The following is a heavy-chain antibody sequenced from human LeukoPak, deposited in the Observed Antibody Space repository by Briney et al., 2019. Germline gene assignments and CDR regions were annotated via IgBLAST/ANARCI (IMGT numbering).Heavy chain of an antibody. CDR3: ARDNGFYFVAGTFDY. CDR2: ISYDGSNK. Sequence: GGSLRLSCAASGFTFSSYAMHWVRQAPGKGLEWVAVISYDGSNKYYADSVKGRSTISRDNSKNTLYLQMNSLRAEDTAVYYCARDNGFYFVAGTFDYWGQGTLVTVSS. J-gene: IGHJ4*02. D-gene: IGHD6-19*01. V-gene: IGHV3-30*04. CDR1: GFTFSSYA.